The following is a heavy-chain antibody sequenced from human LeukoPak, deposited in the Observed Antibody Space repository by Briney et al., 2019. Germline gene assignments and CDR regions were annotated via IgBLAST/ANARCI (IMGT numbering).Heavy chain of an antibody. J-gene: IGHJ6*03. V-gene: IGHV3-64*01. D-gene: IGHD2-15*01. CDR2: ISSNGGST. Sequence: GGSLRLSCAASGFTFSSYAMHWVRQAPGKGLEYVSAISSNGGSTYYANSVKGRFTISRDNSKNTLYLQMGSLRAEDMAVYYCARDGLYCSGGGCYSYYYYMDVWGKGTTVTVSS. CDR3: ARDGLYCSGGGCYSYYYYMDV. CDR1: GFTFSSYA.